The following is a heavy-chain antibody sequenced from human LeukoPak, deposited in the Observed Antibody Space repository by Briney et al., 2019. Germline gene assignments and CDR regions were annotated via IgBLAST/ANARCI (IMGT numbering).Heavy chain of an antibody. V-gene: IGHV3-72*01. J-gene: IGHJ6*02. D-gene: IGHD4-17*01. CDR2: IRNKANSYTT. Sequence: PGGSLRLSCAASGFTFSDHAMDWVRQAPGKGLEWVGRIRNKANSYTTEYAASVQGRFTVSRDDSKSIAYLQMNSLKTEDTAVYYCARDPDYGDPKLGYGLDVWGQGTTVTVSS. CDR1: GFTFSDHA. CDR3: ARDPDYGDPKLGYGLDV.